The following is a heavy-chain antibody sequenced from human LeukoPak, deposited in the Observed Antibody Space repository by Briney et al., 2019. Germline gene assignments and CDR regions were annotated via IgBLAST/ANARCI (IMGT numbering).Heavy chain of an antibody. CDR3: AREASEYSGYVGY. J-gene: IGHJ4*02. V-gene: IGHV1-69*04. Sequence: SVKVSCKASGGTFSSYAISWVRQAPGQGLEWMGRIIPILGIANYAQKFQGRVTITADKSTSTAYMELSSLRSEDTAVYYCAREASEYSGYVGYWGQGTLLTVSS. D-gene: IGHD5-12*01. CDR2: IIPILGIA. CDR1: GGTFSSYA.